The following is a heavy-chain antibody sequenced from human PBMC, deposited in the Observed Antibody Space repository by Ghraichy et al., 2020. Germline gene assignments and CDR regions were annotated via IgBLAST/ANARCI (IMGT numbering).Heavy chain of an antibody. CDR1: GFTFSSYA. D-gene: IGHD6-13*01. Sequence: GGSLRLSCAASGFTFSSYAMSWVRQAPGKGLEWVSAISGSGGSTYYADSVKGRFTISRDNSKNTLYLQMNSLRAEDTAVYYCAKGGYSSSWYAYYYYYYMDVWGKGTTVTVSS. CDR3: AKGGYSSSWYAYYYYYYMDV. CDR2: ISGSGGST. V-gene: IGHV3-23*01. J-gene: IGHJ6*03.